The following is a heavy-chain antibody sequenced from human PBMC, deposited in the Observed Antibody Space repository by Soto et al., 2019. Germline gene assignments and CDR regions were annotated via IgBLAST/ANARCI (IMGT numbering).Heavy chain of an antibody. D-gene: IGHD6-13*01. CDR2: IYYSGST. V-gene: IGHV4-30-4*01. CDR3: ARRWAAAGKYYYYYGMDV. CDR1: GGSISSGDYY. Sequence: SETLSLTCTVSGGSISSGDYYWSWIRQPPGKGLEWIGYIYYSGSTYYNPSLKSRVTISVDTSKNQFSLKLSSVTAADTAVYYCARRWAAAGKYYYYYGMDVWGQGTTVTVSS. J-gene: IGHJ6*02.